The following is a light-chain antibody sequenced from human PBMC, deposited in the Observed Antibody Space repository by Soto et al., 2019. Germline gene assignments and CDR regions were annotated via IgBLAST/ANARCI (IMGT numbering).Light chain of an antibody. CDR1: QSVGNN. V-gene: IGKV3-15*01. J-gene: IGKJ1*01. CDR3: QQYNSWPRT. CDR2: GAS. Sequence: DIVMTQSPLSLPVTPGEPASISCRSSQSVGNNLAWYRQKPGQAPRLLVYGASTRATGVPARFSGSGSGTEFTLIISSLQSEDFAVYYCQQYNSWPRTFGQGTKVDIK.